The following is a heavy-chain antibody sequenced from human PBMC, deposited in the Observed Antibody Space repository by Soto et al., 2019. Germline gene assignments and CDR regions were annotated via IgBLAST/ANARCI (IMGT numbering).Heavy chain of an antibody. CDR3: ARHGGSFFDF. Sequence: QVQLQESGPGLVKPSETLSLTCAVSGGSVSSRNWWSWVRQPPGKGLEWIGQISQSGTANYNPFLKSRVTISVDKSKNQFSMILSSVTAAYTAVYFCARHGGSFFDFWGQGILVTVPS. V-gene: IGHV4-4*02. D-gene: IGHD2-15*01. CDR1: GGSVSSRNW. J-gene: IGHJ4*02. CDR2: ISQSGTA.